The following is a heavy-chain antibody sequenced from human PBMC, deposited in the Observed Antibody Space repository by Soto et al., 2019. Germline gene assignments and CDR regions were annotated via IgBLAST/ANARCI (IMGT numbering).Heavy chain of an antibody. D-gene: IGHD1-26*01. Sequence: HPGGSLRLSCAASGFTFSSYGMHWVRQAPGKGLEWVAVISYDGSNKYYADSVKGRFTISRDNSKNTLYLQMNSLRAEDTAVYYCAKGPRATDSYYYYGMDVWGQGTTVTVSS. J-gene: IGHJ6*02. CDR2: ISYDGSNK. CDR3: AKGPRATDSYYYYGMDV. V-gene: IGHV3-30*18. CDR1: GFTFSSYG.